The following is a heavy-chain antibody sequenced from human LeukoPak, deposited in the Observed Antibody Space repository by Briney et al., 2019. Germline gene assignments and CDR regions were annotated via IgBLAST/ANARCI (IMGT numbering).Heavy chain of an antibody. CDR2: IIPIFGTA. Sequence: ASVKVSCKASGGTFSSYAISWVRQAPGQGLEWMGGIIPIFGTANYAQKFQGRVTITADESTSTAYMELSSLRSEDTAVYYCARGTSAARVGDYYYYYYMDVWGKGTTVTISS. D-gene: IGHD3-16*01. CDR3: ARGTSAARVGDYYYYYYMDV. J-gene: IGHJ6*03. CDR1: GGTFSSYA. V-gene: IGHV1-69*13.